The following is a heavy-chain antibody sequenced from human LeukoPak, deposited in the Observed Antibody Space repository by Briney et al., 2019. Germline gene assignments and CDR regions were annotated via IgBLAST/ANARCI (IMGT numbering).Heavy chain of an antibody. CDR3: ARGSKGDYVLWY. V-gene: IGHV3-53*01. CDR1: GFSFSTYA. Sequence: PGGSLRLSCAASGFSFSTYAMSWVRQAPGKGLEWVSVIYSGGSTYYADSVKGRFTISRDNSKNTLYLQMNSLRAEDTAVYYCARGSKGDYVLWYWGQGTLVTVSS. CDR2: IYSGGST. D-gene: IGHD4-17*01. J-gene: IGHJ4*02.